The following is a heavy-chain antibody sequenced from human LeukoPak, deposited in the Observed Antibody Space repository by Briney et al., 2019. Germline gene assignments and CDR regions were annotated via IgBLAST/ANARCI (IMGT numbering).Heavy chain of an antibody. CDR1: GFTLSSYA. Sequence: GGSLRLSCAASGFTLSSYAMSWVRQAPGKGLKWVSAISDTGNTYHADSVKGRFTISRDSSKNTLFLQMNRLRPEDAAVYYCAKASVTTCRGAFCYPFDYWGLGTLVTVSS. CDR3: AKASVTTCRGAFCYPFDY. V-gene: IGHV3-23*01. J-gene: IGHJ4*02. CDR2: ISDTGNT. D-gene: IGHD2-15*01.